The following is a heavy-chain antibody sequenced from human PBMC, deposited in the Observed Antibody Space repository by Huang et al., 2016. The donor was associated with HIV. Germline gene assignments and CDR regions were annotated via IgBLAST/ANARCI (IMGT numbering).Heavy chain of an antibody. CDR3: ARGRDTTEMDTVDDALDV. CDR1: GGPFSTHY. CDR2: IKYHGNS. D-gene: IGHD1-1*01. Sequence: QVRLQQWGGGLVRPSETLSRTCAVYGGPFSTHYWSWIRQSPGKGLEWFAEIKYHGNSNFNPSLSSPVSTSVDTSKNKFSLNLTSVTAADTAIYYCARGRDTTEMDTVDDALDVWDQGTLVIVSS. J-gene: IGHJ3*01. V-gene: IGHV4-34*02.